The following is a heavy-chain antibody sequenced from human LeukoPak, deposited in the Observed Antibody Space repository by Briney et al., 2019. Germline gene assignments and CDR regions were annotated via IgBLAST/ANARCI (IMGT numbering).Heavy chain of an antibody. D-gene: IGHD6-13*01. CDR1: GGSISSSSYY. J-gene: IGHJ6*03. CDR3: ARLNSSSWPIHYYYYYYMDV. V-gene: IGHV4-39*07. Sequence: SETLSLTCTVPGGSISSSSYYWGWIRQPPGKGLEWIGSIYYSGSTYYNPSLKSRVTISVDTSKNQFSLKLSSVTAADTAVYYCARLNSSSWPIHYYYYYYMDVWGKGTTVTVSS. CDR2: IYYSGST.